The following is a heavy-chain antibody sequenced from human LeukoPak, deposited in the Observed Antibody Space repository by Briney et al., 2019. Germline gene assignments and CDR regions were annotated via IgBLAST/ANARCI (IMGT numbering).Heavy chain of an antibody. D-gene: IGHD1-1*01. CDR3: TRVGTGTPHFDY. Sequence: GGSLRLSCAASGLDFSGYALHWVRQAPGQGLEWVAVISNDGINKYYADSVKGRFTISRDNSKNTLYLQMNSLRLEDTAIYYRTRVGTGTPHFDYWGQGTLVTVSS. CDR1: GLDFSGYA. J-gene: IGHJ4*02. CDR2: ISNDGINK. V-gene: IGHV3-30*04.